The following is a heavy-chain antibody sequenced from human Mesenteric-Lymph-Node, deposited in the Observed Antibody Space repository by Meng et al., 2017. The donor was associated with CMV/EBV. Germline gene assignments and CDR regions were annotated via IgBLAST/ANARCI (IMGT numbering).Heavy chain of an antibody. Sequence: ASVTVSCKASGYTFTSYYMHGVRQAPGQGLEWMGIINPIGCSTSYEQKFQGRVTMTRDTSTSTVYMELSSLRSEDTAVYYCARTGVGTTDPPLDYWGQGTLVTVSS. J-gene: IGHJ4*02. CDR3: ARTGVGTTDPPLDY. V-gene: IGHV1-46*01. CDR2: INPIGCST. CDR1: GYTFTSYY. D-gene: IGHD1-7*01.